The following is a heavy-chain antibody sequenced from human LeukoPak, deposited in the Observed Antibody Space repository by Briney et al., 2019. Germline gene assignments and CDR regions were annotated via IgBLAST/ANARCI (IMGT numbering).Heavy chain of an antibody. V-gene: IGHV4-59*01. CDR2: IYYSGST. D-gene: IGHD3-9*01. CDR3: ARVLLTGYLPLGMDV. Sequence: PSETLSLTCTVSGGSISSYYRSWIRQPPGKGLEWIGYIYYSGSTNYNPSLKSRVTISVDTSKNQFSLKLSSVTAADTAVYYCARVLLTGYLPLGMDVWGQGTTVTVSS. CDR1: GGSISSYY. J-gene: IGHJ6*02.